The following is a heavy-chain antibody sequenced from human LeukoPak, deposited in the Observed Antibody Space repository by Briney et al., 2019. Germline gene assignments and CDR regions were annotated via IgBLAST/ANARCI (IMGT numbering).Heavy chain of an antibody. J-gene: IGHJ4*02. D-gene: IGHD3-3*01. CDR1: GGSISSYY. Sequence: PSETLSLTCTVSGGSISSYYWSWIRQPPWKGLEWIGYIYYSGSTNYNPSLKSRVTISVDTSKNQFSLKLSSVTAADTAVYYCVYSDFWSGSANSWGQGTLVTVSS. CDR3: VYSDFWSGSANS. CDR2: IYYSGST. V-gene: IGHV4-59*01.